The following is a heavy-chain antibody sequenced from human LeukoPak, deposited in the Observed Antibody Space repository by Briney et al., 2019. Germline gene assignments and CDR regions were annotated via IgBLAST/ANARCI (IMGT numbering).Heavy chain of an antibody. CDR1: GFSFSDYY. D-gene: IGHD1-26*01. Sequence: PGGSLRLSCVASGFSFSDYYMSWNRQAPGKGLEWVSYISSSGSHTNYADSVTGRFTISRNNAKKSLHLQMNSLRAEDTAVYYCARHPDGSLSLDYWGQGTLVTVSS. V-gene: IGHV3-11*03. J-gene: IGHJ4*02. CDR2: ISSSGSHT. CDR3: ARHPDGSLSLDY.